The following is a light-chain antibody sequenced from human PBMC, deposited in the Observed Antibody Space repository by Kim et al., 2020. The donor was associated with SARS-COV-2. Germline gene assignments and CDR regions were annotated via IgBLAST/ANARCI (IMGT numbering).Light chain of an antibody. J-gene: IGKJ4*01. V-gene: IGKV3-11*01. Sequence: SAGESATLSCRASQSISSYLAWYQQKPGQAPRLLIYDASNRATGIPARFSGSGSGTDFTLTISSLEPEDLAVYYCQQRSNWPLTFGGGTKVDIK. CDR1: QSISSY. CDR2: DAS. CDR3: QQRSNWPLT.